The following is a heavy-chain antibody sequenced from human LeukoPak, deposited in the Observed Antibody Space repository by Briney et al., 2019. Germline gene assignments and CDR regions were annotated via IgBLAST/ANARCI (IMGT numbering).Heavy chain of an antibody. CDR2: ISYDGSNK. V-gene: IGHV3-30-3*01. Sequence: GRSLRLSCAASGFTFSSYAMHWVRQAPGKGLEWVAVISYDGSNKYYADSVKGRFTISRDNAKNSLYLQMNSLRAEDTAVYYCARDQYLDYRGQGTLVTVSS. J-gene: IGHJ4*02. CDR3: ARDQYLDY. CDR1: GFTFSSYA.